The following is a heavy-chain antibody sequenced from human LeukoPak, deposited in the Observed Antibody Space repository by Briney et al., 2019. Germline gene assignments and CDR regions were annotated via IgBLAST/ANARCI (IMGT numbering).Heavy chain of an antibody. D-gene: IGHD4-17*01. V-gene: IGHV1-46*01. CDR2: INPSGGST. J-gene: IGHJ4*02. CDR3: ARDLNGDFVSDY. Sequence: ASVKVSCKASGYTFTSYYMHWVRQAPGQGPEWMGIINPSGGSTSYARKFQGRVTMTRDTSTSTVYMELSSLRSEDTAVYYCARDLNGDFVSDYWGQGTLVTVSS. CDR1: GYTFTSYY.